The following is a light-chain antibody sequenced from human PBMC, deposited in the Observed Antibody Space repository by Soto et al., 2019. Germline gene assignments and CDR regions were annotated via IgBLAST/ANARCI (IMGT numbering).Light chain of an antibody. J-gene: IGKJ2*02. CDR3: QQYNNWPEPGT. CDR1: QSVSSN. CDR2: GAS. V-gene: IGKV3-15*01. Sequence: EIVMTQSLATLSVSPGERATLSCRASQSVSSNLAWYQQKPGQAPRLLIYGASTRATGIPARFSGSGSGTEFTLTISSLQSEDFAVYYCQQYNNWPEPGTFGQGTKLEIK.